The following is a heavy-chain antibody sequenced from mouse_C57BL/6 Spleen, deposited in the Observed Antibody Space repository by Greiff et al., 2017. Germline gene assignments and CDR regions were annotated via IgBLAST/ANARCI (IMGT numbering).Heavy chain of an antibody. CDR1: GYAFSSSW. J-gene: IGHJ3*01. Sequence: QVQLKESGPELVKPGASVKISCKASGYAFSSSWMNWVKQRPGKGLEWIGRIYPGDGDTNYNGKFKGKATLTADKSSSTAYMQLSSLTSEDSAVYFCARWLPFAYWGQGTLVTVSA. D-gene: IGHD2-2*01. CDR3: ARWLPFAY. CDR2: IYPGDGDT. V-gene: IGHV1-82*01.